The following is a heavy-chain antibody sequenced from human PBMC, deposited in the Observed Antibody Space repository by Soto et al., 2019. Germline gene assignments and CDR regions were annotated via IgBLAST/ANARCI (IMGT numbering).Heavy chain of an antibody. CDR1: GFTFSNAW. V-gene: IGHV3-15*01. CDR3: TTGPRIAAAGKVDY. D-gene: IGHD6-13*01. Sequence: VQLVESGGGLVKPGGSLRLSCAASGFTFSNAWMSWVRQAPGKGLEWVGRIKSKTDGGTTDYAAPVKGRFTISRDDSKNTLYLQMNSLKTEDTAVYYCTTGPRIAAAGKVDYWGQGTLVTVSS. CDR2: IKSKTDGGTT. J-gene: IGHJ4*02.